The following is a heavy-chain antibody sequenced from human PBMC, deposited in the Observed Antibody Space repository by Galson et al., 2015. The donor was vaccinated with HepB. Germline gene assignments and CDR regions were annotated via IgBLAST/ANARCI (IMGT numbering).Heavy chain of an antibody. CDR2: IKSKTDGGTT. CDR3: TTDPSYGGNLFDY. CDR1: GFTFSNAW. J-gene: IGHJ4*02. D-gene: IGHD4-23*01. Sequence: SLRLSCAASGFTFSNAWMNWVRQAPGKGLEWVGRIKSKTDGGTTDYAAPVKGRFTISRDDSKNTLYLQMNSLKTEDTAVYYCTTDPSYGGNLFDYWGQGTLVTVSS. V-gene: IGHV3-15*07.